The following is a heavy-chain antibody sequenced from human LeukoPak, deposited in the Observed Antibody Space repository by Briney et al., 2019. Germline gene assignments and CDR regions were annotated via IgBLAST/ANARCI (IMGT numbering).Heavy chain of an antibody. Sequence: GGSLRLSCAASGFTFSSYWMSWVRQAPGKGLEWVANIKQDGSEKYYVDSVKGRFTISRDNAKNTLYLQMNSLRAEDTGVYYCAKDLSSGSRRAYWGQGTLVTVSS. CDR2: IKQDGSEK. D-gene: IGHD6-19*01. V-gene: IGHV3-7*01. CDR1: GFTFSSYW. J-gene: IGHJ4*02. CDR3: AKDLSSGSRRAY.